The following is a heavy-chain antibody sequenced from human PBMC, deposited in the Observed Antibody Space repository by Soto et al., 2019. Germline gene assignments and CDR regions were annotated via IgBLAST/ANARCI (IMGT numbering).Heavy chain of an antibody. V-gene: IGHV4-39*01. Sequence: SETLSLTCTVSGGSISSSSYYWGWIRQPPGKGLEWIGSIYYSGSTYYNPSLKSRVTISVDTSKNQFSLKLSSVTAADTAVYYCASSLKYYDFWSGYYPRFSFVYWGQGTLVTVSS. CDR2: IYYSGST. CDR1: GGSISSSSYY. J-gene: IGHJ4*02. CDR3: ASSLKYYDFWSGYYPRFSFVY. D-gene: IGHD3-3*01.